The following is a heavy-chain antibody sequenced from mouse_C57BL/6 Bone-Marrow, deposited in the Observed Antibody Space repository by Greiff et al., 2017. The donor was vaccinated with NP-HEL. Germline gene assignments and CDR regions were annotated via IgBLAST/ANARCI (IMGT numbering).Heavy chain of an antibody. CDR3: ARPDYYGSSYSWYFDV. J-gene: IGHJ1*03. Sequence: VQLQQPGAELVKPGASVKLSCKASGYTFTSYWMHWVKQRPGQGLEWIGMIHPNSGSTNYNEKFKSKATLTVDKSSSTAYMQLSSLTSEDSAVYYCARPDYYGSSYSWYFDVWGTGTTVTVSS. D-gene: IGHD1-1*01. CDR2: IHPNSGST. V-gene: IGHV1-64*01. CDR1: GYTFTSYW.